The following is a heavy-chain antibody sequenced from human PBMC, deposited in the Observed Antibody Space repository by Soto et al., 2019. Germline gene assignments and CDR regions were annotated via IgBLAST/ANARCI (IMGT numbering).Heavy chain of an antibody. V-gene: IGHV1-8*01. D-gene: IGHD6-13*01. CDR2: MNPNSGNT. CDR1: AYTVTRDD. J-gene: IGHJ5*02. Sequence: AALQVSCQPAAYTVTRDDIKCVRQATGQGLEWMGWMNPNSGNTDYAQKFQGRVTMTRNTSISTAYMELSSLRSEDTAVYYCARVAAAENWFAPLGQGNLVT. CDR3: ARVAAAENWFAP.